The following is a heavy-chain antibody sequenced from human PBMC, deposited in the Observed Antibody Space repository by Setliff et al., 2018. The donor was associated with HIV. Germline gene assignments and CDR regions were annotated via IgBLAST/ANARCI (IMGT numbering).Heavy chain of an antibody. CDR2: IHHSGRT. J-gene: IGHJ6*03. Sequence: ASETLSLTCAVYGGSFSDYSWTWIRRPPGKGLEWIGEIHHSGRTEYNTSLTSRITMSVDSSKNQFSLRLTTVAAADTAVYYRARGRCTGGTCSGRYSYLRIDVWGKGTTVTSP. D-gene: IGHD2-8*02. CDR1: GGSFSDYS. V-gene: IGHV4-34*01. CDR3: ARGRCTGGTCSGRYSYLRIDV.